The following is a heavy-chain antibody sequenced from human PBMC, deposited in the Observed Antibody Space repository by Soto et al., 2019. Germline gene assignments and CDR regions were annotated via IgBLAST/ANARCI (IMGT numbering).Heavy chain of an antibody. J-gene: IGHJ1*01. D-gene: IGHD3-22*01. Sequence: GVLRLSCAASGFTLNSDSMHWVRQAPWKGLEGVSSISRSSSYTYYADAVKGRLTIGRDNAKNSLCLQMNSLRADDTAVYYCARELRYNYYDSSGSDYHYHFAYRAQGSLDLDSS. CDR3: ARELRYNYYDSSGSDYHYHFAY. CDR2: ISRSSSYT. CDR1: GFTLNSDS. V-gene: IGHV3-21*01.